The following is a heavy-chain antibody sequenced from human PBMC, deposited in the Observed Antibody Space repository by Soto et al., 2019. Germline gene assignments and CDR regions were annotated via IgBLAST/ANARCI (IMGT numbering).Heavy chain of an antibody. V-gene: IGHV4-34*01. CDR3: ARVGRWLQLDY. Sequence: SETLSLTCAVYGGSFSGYYWSWIRQPPGKGLEWIGEINHSGSTNYNPSLKSRVTISVDTSKNQFSLKLSSVTAADTAVYYCARVGRWLQLDYWGQGTLVTVSS. D-gene: IGHD5-12*01. CDR1: GGSFSGYY. CDR2: INHSGST. J-gene: IGHJ4*02.